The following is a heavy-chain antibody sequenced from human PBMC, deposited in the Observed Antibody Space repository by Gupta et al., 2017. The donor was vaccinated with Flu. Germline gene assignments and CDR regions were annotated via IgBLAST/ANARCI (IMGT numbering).Heavy chain of an antibody. CDR2: IYGSGTTI. D-gene: IGHD6-6*01. CDR3: ARSDYSTSSYAFDF. V-gene: IGHV3-48*03. Sequence: EVQLVESGGGLVQTGGSLRLSCSASGFTFSSYEMNWVRQAPWKGLEWVSDIYGSGTTIYYADAVKGRFTISRDNAKNSLYLEMNSLRAEDTAVYYCARSDYSTSSYAFDFWGQGTMVTVSS. CDR1: GFTFSSYE. J-gene: IGHJ3*01.